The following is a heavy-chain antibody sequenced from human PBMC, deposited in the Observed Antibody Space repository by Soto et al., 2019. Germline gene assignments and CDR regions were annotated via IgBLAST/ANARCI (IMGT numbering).Heavy chain of an antibody. CDR1: GYTFTSYG. V-gene: IGHV1-18*01. CDR2: ISAYNSNT. J-gene: IGHJ5*02. D-gene: IGHD5-18*01. CDR3: ARDVGYSYGSTRPSWFDP. Sequence: QVQLVQSGAEVKKPGGSLKVSCKASGYTFTSYGISWVRQAPGQGLEWMGWISAYNSNTDYAQKLQGRVTMTTDTSTSTAYMELRSLRSDDTAVYYCARDVGYSYGSTRPSWFDPWGQGTLVTVSS.